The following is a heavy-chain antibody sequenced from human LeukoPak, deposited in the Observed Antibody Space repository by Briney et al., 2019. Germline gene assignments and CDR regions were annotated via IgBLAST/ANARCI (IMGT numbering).Heavy chain of an antibody. D-gene: IGHD3-9*01. CDR3: ARDGYDTLTGRTYYYGMDV. Sequence: ASVKVSCKASGYTFTSYAMNWVRQAPGQGLEWMGWINTNTGNPTYAQGFTGRFVFSLDTSVSTAYLQISSLKAEDTAVYYCARDGYDTLTGRTYYYGMDVWGQGTTVTVSS. CDR1: GYTFTSYA. V-gene: IGHV7-4-1*02. CDR2: INTNTGNP. J-gene: IGHJ6*02.